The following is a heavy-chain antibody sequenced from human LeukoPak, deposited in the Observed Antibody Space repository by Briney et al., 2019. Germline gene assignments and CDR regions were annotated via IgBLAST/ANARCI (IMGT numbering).Heavy chain of an antibody. CDR1: GFTFDDYA. J-gene: IGHJ4*02. V-gene: IGHV3-9*01. D-gene: IGHD3-9*01. CDR2: ISWNSGSI. CDR3: AKDGNYDILTGYSFDY. Sequence: GGSLRLSCAASGFTFDDYAMHWVRQAPGKGLEWVSGISWNSGSIGYADSVKGRFTISRDNAKNSLYLQMNSLRAEDTALYYCAKDGNYDILTGYSFDYWGQGTLVTVSS.